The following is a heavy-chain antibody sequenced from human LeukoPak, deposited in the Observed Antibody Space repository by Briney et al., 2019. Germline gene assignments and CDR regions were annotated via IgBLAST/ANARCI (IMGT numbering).Heavy chain of an antibody. J-gene: IGHJ4*02. CDR2: ISPDGRST. Sequence: GGSLRLSCAASGFTFSVFWMFWVRQAPGQGLVWVSHISPDGRSTNYADPVKGRFTISRDNARNTLYLQLNSLTAEDTAVYYCAMGYKSAYSWDYWGQGTLVTVSS. D-gene: IGHD5-18*01. CDR3: AMGYKSAYSWDY. CDR1: GFTFSVFW. V-gene: IGHV3-74*01.